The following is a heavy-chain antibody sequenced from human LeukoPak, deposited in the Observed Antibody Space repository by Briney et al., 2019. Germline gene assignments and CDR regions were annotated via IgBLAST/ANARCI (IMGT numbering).Heavy chain of an antibody. CDR2: ISSNGDTT. D-gene: IGHD1-1*01. J-gene: IGHJ4*02. V-gene: IGHV3-23*01. Sequence: GLTLRLSCAASGFTFSSIAMTWVRQAPGKGREWVSTISSNGDTTYNTDSVKGRFTISRDNSKKTLYLQLNSLRVEDTAIYYCAKGQELDDGVFDSWGQGTLVTVS. CDR1: GFTFSSIA. CDR3: AKGQELDDGVFDS.